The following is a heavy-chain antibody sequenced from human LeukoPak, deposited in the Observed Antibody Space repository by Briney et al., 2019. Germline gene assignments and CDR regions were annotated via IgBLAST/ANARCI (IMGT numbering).Heavy chain of an antibody. D-gene: IGHD3-3*01. CDR3: ARGYNVWSGYHYFDY. J-gene: IGHJ4*02. CDR2: INHSGST. Sequence: PSETLSLTCAVYGGSFSGYYWSWIRQPPGKGLEWIGEINHSGSTNYNPSLKSRVTISVDTSKNQFSLKLSSVTAADTAVYYCARGYNVWSGYHYFDYWGQGAPVTVSS. V-gene: IGHV4-34*01. CDR1: GGSFSGYY.